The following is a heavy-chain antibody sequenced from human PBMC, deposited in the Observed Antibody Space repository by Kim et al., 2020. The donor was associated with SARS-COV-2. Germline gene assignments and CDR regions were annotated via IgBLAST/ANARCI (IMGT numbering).Heavy chain of an antibody. CDR3: AAWVGDSAFDI. J-gene: IGHJ3*02. CDR2: IKQDGSEK. CDR1: GFTFSSYW. D-gene: IGHD3-16*01. Sequence: GGSLRLSCAASGFTFSSYWMSWVRQAPGKGLEWVANIKQDGSEKYYVDSVKGRFTISRDNAKNSLYLQMNSLRAEDTAVYYCAAWVGDSAFDIWGQGTMVTVSS. V-gene: IGHV3-7*01.